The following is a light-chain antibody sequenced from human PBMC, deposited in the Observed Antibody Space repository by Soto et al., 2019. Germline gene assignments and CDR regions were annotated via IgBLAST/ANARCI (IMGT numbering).Light chain of an antibody. V-gene: IGKV3-20*01. Sequence: EVVLTQSPGTQSLSPGARVTLSCRASQSLSGYLAWYQQKPGQAPRLLIYNTSSRAAGIPNRFRGSGSGTNFALTSSRLEPDDFALYHCQQYHSSPYTFGRGTKLEIK. CDR2: NTS. CDR3: QQYHSSPYT. J-gene: IGKJ2*01. CDR1: QSLSGY.